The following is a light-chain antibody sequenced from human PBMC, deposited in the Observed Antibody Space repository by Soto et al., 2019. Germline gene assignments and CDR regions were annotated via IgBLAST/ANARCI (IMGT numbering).Light chain of an antibody. CDR2: AAS. V-gene: IGKV1-39*01. CDR1: QSISSY. Sequence: DIQMNQSPSSLSASLGDRVVMTCRASQSISSYLNWYQHKPGKAPKLLIYAASSLQSGVPSRFSGSGSGTDFTLTISSLQPEDFATYYCQQSYSTPRTFGQGTKVDIK. CDR3: QQSYSTPRT. J-gene: IGKJ1*01.